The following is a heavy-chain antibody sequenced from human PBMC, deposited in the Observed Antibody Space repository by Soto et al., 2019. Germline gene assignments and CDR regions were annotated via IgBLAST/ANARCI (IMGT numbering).Heavy chain of an antibody. J-gene: IGHJ4*03. CDR2: IYHGGTT. CDR1: GDSISSGSY. V-gene: IGHV4-38-2*02. D-gene: IGHD6-19*01. CDR3: ARVHVMVVAGSTSDY. Sequence: PSETLSLTCTVSGDSISSGSYWGWIRQPPGEGPEWIASIYHGGTTFHNPSLKSRISISVDTSKNQFSLRLTSVTAADTATYYCARVHVMVVAGSTSDYWGPGTLVTVSS.